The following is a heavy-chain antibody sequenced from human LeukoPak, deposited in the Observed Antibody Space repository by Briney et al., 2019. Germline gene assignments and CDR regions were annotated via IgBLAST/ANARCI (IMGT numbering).Heavy chain of an antibody. CDR3: ARMGGYSYGSRWFDP. V-gene: IGHV3-21*01. J-gene: IGHJ5*02. CDR2: ISSSSSYI. Sequence: PEGSLRLSCAASGFTFSSYSMNWVRQAPGKVLEWVSSISSSSSYIYYAYSVKGRFTISRDNVKNSLYLQMNSLRAEDTAVYYCARMGGYSYGSRWFDPWGQGTLVTVSS. D-gene: IGHD5-18*01. CDR1: GFTFSSYS.